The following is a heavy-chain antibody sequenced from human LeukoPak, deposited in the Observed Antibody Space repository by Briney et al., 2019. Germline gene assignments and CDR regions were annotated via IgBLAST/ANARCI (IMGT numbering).Heavy chain of an antibody. CDR3: ARDLVTMVRGVLRANWFDP. V-gene: IGHV4-38-2*02. Sequence: PSETLSLTCAVSGYSINSGYCWGWIRQPPGKGLEWIGSIYHSGSTYYNPSLKSRVTISVDTSKNQFSLKLSSVTAADTAVYYCARDLVTMVRGVLRANWFDPWGQGTLVTVSS. CDR2: IYHSGST. D-gene: IGHD3-10*01. CDR1: GYSINSGYC. J-gene: IGHJ5*02.